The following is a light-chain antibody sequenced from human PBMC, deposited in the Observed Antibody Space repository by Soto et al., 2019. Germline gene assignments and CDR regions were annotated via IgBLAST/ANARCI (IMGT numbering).Light chain of an antibody. J-gene: IGKJ1*01. CDR1: QDVRSN. CDR3: QEYDNWPPWT. CDR2: DAS. V-gene: IGKV3-15*01. Sequence: ETVMTQSPATLPVPLGERATLSCRASQDVRSNLAWYQQKPGQPPRLLMYDASTRATGVPARFSGSGSGTEFTLTISSLKSEDFAVYYCQEYDNWPPWTFGHGTRVEIK.